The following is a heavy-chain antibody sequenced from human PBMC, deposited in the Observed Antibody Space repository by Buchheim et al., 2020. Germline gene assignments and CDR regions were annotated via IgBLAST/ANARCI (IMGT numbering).Heavy chain of an antibody. J-gene: IGHJ6*02. Sequence: EVQLVESGGGLVKPGGSLRLSCAASGFTFSNAWMSWVRQAPGKGLEWVGRIKSKTDGGTTDYAAPVKGRFTIPREDSKKTLYLQMNSLKTEDTAVYYCTARSTVTTWFYYYGMDVWGQGTT. CDR3: TARSTVTTWFYYYGMDV. CDR1: GFTFSNAW. CDR2: IKSKTDGGTT. V-gene: IGHV3-15*01. D-gene: IGHD4-17*01.